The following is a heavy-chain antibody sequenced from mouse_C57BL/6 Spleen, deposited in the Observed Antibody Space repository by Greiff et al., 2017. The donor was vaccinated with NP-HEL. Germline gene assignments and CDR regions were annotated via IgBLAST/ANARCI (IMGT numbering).Heavy chain of an antibody. Sequence: QVQLKESGAELVRPGTSVKVSCKASGYAFTNYLIEWVKQRPGQGLEWIGVINPGSGGTNYNEKFKGKATLTADKSSSTAYMQLSSLTSEDSAVYFCARSTGRWYAMDYWGQGTSVTVSS. CDR2: INPGSGGT. CDR3: ARSTGRWYAMDY. J-gene: IGHJ4*01. D-gene: IGHD1-1*01. V-gene: IGHV1-54*01. CDR1: GYAFTNYL.